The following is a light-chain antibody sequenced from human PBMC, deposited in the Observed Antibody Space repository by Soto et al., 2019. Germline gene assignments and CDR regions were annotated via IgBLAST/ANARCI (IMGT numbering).Light chain of an antibody. Sequence: DIHMTRSPSTLSASVGDRVTITCRASQSISSWLAWYQQKPGKAPKIMIYDASTLQSGVPSRFSGSGSETEFSLTIRALKNEDFATYYCQQLSRYTLTFGGGTKVDIK. CDR2: DAS. V-gene: IGKV1-5*01. J-gene: IGKJ4*01. CDR1: QSISSW. CDR3: QQLSRYTLT.